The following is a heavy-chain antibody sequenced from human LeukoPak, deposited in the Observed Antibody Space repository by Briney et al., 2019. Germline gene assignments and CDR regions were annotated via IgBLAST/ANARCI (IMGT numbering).Heavy chain of an antibody. Sequence: SETLSLTCTVSGGSISSSSYYWGWIHQPPGKGLEWIGSIYYSGSTYYNPSLKSRVTISVDTSKNQFSLKLSSVTAADTAVYYCASPGATTARAAFDIWGQGTTVTVSS. D-gene: IGHD4-17*01. CDR1: GGSISSSSYY. V-gene: IGHV4-39*01. CDR3: ASPGATTARAAFDI. CDR2: IYYSGST. J-gene: IGHJ3*02.